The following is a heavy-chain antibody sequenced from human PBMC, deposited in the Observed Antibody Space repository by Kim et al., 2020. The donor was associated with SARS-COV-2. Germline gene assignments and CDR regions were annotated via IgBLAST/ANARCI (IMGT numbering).Heavy chain of an antibody. V-gene: IGHV3-23*01. Sequence: ADSVKGRFTISSDNSKNTLYLQMNSLRAEDTAVYYCAILWSGYYRNFDYWGQGTLVTVSS. CDR3: AILWSGYYRNFDY. J-gene: IGHJ4*02. D-gene: IGHD3-3*01.